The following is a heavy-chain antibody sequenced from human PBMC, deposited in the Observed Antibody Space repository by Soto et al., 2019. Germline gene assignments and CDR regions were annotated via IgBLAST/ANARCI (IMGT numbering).Heavy chain of an antibody. CDR3: ARWSGYADA. Sequence: GGSLRLSCVASGFSFSTYSMAWVRQAAGKGPQWVSGLSGGGANTFCIDSVRGRFTISVDNSKNTVYLQMDSLRADDTAVYYCARWSGYADAWGQGTRVTVS. CDR2: LSGGGANT. D-gene: IGHD4-17*01. CDR1: GFSFSTYS. J-gene: IGHJ4*02. V-gene: IGHV3-23*01.